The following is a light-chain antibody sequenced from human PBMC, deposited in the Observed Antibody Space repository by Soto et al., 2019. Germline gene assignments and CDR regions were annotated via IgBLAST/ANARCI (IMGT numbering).Light chain of an antibody. CDR2: DVS. J-gene: IGLJ2*01. CDR1: SSDVGGYNY. V-gene: IGLV2-14*01. Sequence: QSALTQPASVSGSPGQSITISCTGTSSDVGGYNYVSWYQQHPGKAPKLMIYDVSNRPSGVSNRFSGSKSGNPASLTISGLQAEDGADYYCSSYTSTSTVLFGGGTKLPVL. CDR3: SSYTSTSTVL.